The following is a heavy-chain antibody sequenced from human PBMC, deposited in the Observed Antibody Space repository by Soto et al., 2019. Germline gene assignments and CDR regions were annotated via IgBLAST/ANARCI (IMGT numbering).Heavy chain of an antibody. D-gene: IGHD3-3*01. CDR2: IRNDGGSM. CDR3: VRDRYTISDFWSAFSSV. Sequence: EVQLVQSGGGLVQPGGSLRLSCAASGFTFSSSPMSWVRQVPGKGLEWISAIRNDGGSMYYVESVKGRFTISRDNSKNTSSLRMKNLRAEDTAIYFCVRDRYTISDFWSAFSSVWGDGALVIVSS. CDR1: GFTFSSSP. J-gene: IGHJ4*01. V-gene: IGHV3-23*02.